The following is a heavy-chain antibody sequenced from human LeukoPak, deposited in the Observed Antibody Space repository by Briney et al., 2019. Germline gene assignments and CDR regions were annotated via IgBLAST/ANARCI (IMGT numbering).Heavy chain of an antibody. J-gene: IGHJ6*02. CDR3: ARADSSSWYHAFSYYYYGMDV. V-gene: IGHV7-4-1*02. D-gene: IGHD6-13*01. CDR1: GYTLTSYA. CDR2: INTNTGNP. Sequence: EASVKVSCKASGYTLTSYAMNWVRQAPGQGLEWMGWINTNTGNPTYAQGFTGRFVFSLDTSVSTAYLQISSLKAEDTAVYYCARADSSSWYHAFSYYYYGMDVWGQGTTVTVSS.